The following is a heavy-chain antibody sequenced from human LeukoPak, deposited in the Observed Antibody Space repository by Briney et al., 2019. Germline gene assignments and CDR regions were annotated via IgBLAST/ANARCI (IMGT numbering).Heavy chain of an antibody. CDR2: ISGSGGTT. J-gene: IGHJ4*02. D-gene: IGHD3-10*01. CDR1: GFSFSNFA. Sequence: LRLSCAASGFSFSNFAMSWVRQAPGKGLEWVSGISGSGGTTYYADSMKGRFTISRDNSKSTLYLQMSSLRAEDTAVYYCAKTDGSGSFYNPSHFWGQGTLVTVSS. V-gene: IGHV3-23*01. CDR3: AKTDGSGSFYNPSHF.